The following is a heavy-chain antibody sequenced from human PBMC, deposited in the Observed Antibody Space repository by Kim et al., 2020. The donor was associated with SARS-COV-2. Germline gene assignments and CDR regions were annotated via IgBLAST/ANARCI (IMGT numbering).Heavy chain of an antibody. J-gene: IGHJ4*02. V-gene: IGHV1-69*01. Sequence: NYAQKFQGRVTITADESTSTAYMELSSLRSEDTAVYYCARAPDYGGTFDYWGQGTLVTVSS. CDR3: ARAPDYGGTFDY. D-gene: IGHD4-17*01.